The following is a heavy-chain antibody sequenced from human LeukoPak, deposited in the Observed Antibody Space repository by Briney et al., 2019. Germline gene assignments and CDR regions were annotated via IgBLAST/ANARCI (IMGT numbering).Heavy chain of an antibody. V-gene: IGHV4-39*07. CDR2: IYYSGSA. J-gene: IGHJ4*02. CDR3: ARIQDDFWSGYYPYYFDY. D-gene: IGHD3-3*01. Sequence: PSETLSLTCTVSGGSISSSSYYWGWIRQPPGKGLEWIGSIYYSGSAYYNPSLKSRVTISVDTSKNQFSLKLSSVTAADTAVYYCARIQDDFWSGYYPYYFDYWGQGTLVTVSS. CDR1: GGSISSSSYY.